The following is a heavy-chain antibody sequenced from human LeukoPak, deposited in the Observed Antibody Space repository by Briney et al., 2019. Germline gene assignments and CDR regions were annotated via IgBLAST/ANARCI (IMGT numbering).Heavy chain of an antibody. CDR2: FFYSGST. D-gene: IGHD1-26*01. CDR1: GGSISSYY. Sequence: SETLSLTCTVSGGSISSYYWSWIRQPPGKGLEWIGYFFYSGSTNYNPSLKSRVTISVDKSKNQFSLKLSSVTAADTAVYYCAREIRIVGATTLDYWGQGTLVTVSS. V-gene: IGHV4-59*01. CDR3: AREIRIVGATTLDY. J-gene: IGHJ4*02.